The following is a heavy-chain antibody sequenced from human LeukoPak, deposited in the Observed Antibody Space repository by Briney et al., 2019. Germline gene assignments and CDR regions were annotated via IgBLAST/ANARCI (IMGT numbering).Heavy chain of an antibody. Sequence: PGGSLRLSCAASGFTFSSYAMSWVRQAPGKGLEWVSAISGSGGSTYYADSVKGRFTISRDNSKSTLYLQMNSLRAEDTAVYYCAKDDFGGSGSYPSGMDVWGQGTTVTVSS. CDR1: GFTFSSYA. J-gene: IGHJ6*02. V-gene: IGHV3-23*01. D-gene: IGHD3-10*01. CDR3: AKDDFGGSGSYPSGMDV. CDR2: ISGSGGST.